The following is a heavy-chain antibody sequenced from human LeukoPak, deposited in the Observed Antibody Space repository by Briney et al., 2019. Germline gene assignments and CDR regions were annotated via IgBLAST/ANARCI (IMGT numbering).Heavy chain of an antibody. J-gene: IGHJ4*02. CDR1: GFTFSSYS. D-gene: IGHD3/OR15-3a*01. CDR3: ARGLSWTVDY. CDR2: ISSNSGYK. V-gene: IGHV3-21*01. Sequence: GGSLRLSCAASGFTFSSYSMNWVRQTPGKGLEWVSSISSNSGYKCYADSVKGRFTISRDNAKNSLYLQMNILRAEDTAVYYCARGLSWTVDYWGQGTLVTVCS.